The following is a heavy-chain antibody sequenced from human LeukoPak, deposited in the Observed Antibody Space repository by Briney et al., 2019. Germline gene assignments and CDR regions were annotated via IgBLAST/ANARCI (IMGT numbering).Heavy chain of an antibody. J-gene: IGHJ4*02. CDR2: MDGSGKTT. D-gene: IGHD3/OR15-3a*01. CDR1: GFTFSSSA. V-gene: IGHV3-23*01. CDR3: AKVATWTYFDS. Sequence: PGGSLRLSCAASGFTFSSSAMSWVRQAPGKGLGWVSVMDGSGKTTYYADSVKGRFTISRDNSKNTLYLQLTSLRVEDTAVYYCAKVATWTYFDSWGQGTLVTVSS.